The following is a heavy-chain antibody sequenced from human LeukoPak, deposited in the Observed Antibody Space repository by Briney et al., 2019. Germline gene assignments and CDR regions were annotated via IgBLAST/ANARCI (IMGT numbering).Heavy chain of an antibody. J-gene: IGHJ4*02. D-gene: IGHD3-16*01. V-gene: IGHV1-2*02. CDR2: INPDSGGT. CDR1: GYTFTGYY. Sequence: ASVKVSCKASGYTFTGYYMHWVRQAPGQGLEWMGWINPDSGGTNYAQKFQGRVTMTRDTSISTAYMELSRLRSDDTAVYYCARDGGKSAAFDYWGQGTLVTVSS. CDR3: ARDGGKSAAFDY.